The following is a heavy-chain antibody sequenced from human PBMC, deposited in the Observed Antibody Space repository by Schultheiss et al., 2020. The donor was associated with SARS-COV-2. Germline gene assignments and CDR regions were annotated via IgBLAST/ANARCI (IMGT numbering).Heavy chain of an antibody. CDR3: ARDYRYYDFWSGYYMPPYYYYMDV. CDR2: IKQDGSEK. J-gene: IGHJ6*03. Sequence: GGSLRLSCAASGFTFSSYWMSWVRQAPGKGLEWVANIKQDGSEKYYVDSVKGRFTISRDNAKNSLYLQMNSLRAEDTAVYYCARDYRYYDFWSGYYMPPYYYYMDVWGKGTTVTVSS. D-gene: IGHD3-3*01. CDR1: GFTFSSYW. V-gene: IGHV3-7*01.